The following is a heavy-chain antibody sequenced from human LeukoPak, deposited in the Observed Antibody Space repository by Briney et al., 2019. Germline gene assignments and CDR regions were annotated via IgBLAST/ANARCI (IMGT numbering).Heavy chain of an antibody. D-gene: IGHD6-19*01. Sequence: SETLSLTCAVYGGSFSGYYWSWIRQPPGEGLEWIGEINHSGSTNYNPSLTSRVTISVDTSKNQFSLKLSSVTAADTAVYYCARTGGWLVRKYFDYWGQGTLVTVSS. V-gene: IGHV4-34*01. CDR2: INHSGST. J-gene: IGHJ4*02. CDR1: GGSFSGYY. CDR3: ARTGGWLVRKYFDY.